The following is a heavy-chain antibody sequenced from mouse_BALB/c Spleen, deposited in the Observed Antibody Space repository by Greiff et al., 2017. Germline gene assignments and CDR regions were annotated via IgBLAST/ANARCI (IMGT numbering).Heavy chain of an antibody. D-gene: IGHD2-1*01. V-gene: IGHV5-6-3*01. J-gene: IGHJ3*01. CDR1: GFTFSSYG. CDR2: INSNGGST. CDR3: ANYYGNSAWFAY. Sequence: EVQGVESGGGLVQPGGSLKLSCAASGFTFSSYGMSWVRQTPDKRLELVANINSNGGSTYYPDSVKGRFTISRDNAKNTLYLQMSSLKSEDTAMYYCANYYGNSAWFAYWGQGTLVTVSA.